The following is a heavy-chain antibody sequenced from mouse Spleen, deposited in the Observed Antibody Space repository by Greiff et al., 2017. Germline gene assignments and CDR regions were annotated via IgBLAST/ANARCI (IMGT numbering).Heavy chain of an antibody. D-gene: IGHD2-3*01. CDR1: GFSLTSYG. CDR3: ATGYSHFDY. CDR2: IWSGGST. Sequence: QVQLKQSGPGLVQPSQSLSITCTVSGFSLTSYGVHWVRQSPGKGLEWLGVIWSGGSTDYNAAFISRLSISKDNSKSQVFFKMNSLQADDTAIYYCATGYSHFDYWGQGTTLTVSS. V-gene: IGHV2-2*01. J-gene: IGHJ2*01.